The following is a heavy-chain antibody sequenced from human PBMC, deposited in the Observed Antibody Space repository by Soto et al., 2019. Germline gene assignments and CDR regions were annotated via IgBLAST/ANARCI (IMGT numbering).Heavy chain of an antibody. J-gene: IGHJ4*02. CDR1: GGSVSSSGYS. V-gene: IGHV4-39*01. CDR2: VYYSGST. CDR3: GRLEGLAKISYYFEY. Sequence: SETLSVTCTVSGGSVSSSGYSSGWVHQPPGKGLQRIGSVYYSGSTYYNPSLASRVTISVDLSKNQFSLQLMYLSVADTAIYHCGRLEGLAKISYYFEYWGQGGLVNVSS. D-gene: IGHD3-9*01.